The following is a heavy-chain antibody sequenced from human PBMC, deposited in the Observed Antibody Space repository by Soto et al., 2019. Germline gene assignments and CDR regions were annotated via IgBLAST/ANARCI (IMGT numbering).Heavy chain of an antibody. Sequence: GGSLRLSCAASGFTFSMYLMHWVRQVPGKGPEWVSRINDDGSSTNYADSVKGRFTISSDNAKNTLYLQMNDLRAEDTAVYYWTRGPRSTSTGTGAFWGQGTLVTVSS. V-gene: IGHV3-74*01. CDR1: GFTFSMYL. J-gene: IGHJ4*02. CDR3: TRGPRSTSTGTGAF. D-gene: IGHD1-1*01. CDR2: INDDGSST.